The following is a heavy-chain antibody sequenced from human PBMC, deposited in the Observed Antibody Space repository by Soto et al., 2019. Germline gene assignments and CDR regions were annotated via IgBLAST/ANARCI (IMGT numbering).Heavy chain of an antibody. D-gene: IGHD2-8*01. Sequence: QVQLVESGGGVVQPGKSLRLSCAASGFTFSSHGIHWVRQAPGKGLKWVAIIWHDGSNKYYADSVKGRFTISRDNSNNMVYLQMNSLRAEDTAVYYCAREGGVYCASGVCNPDFWGQGTQVTVSS. CDR3: AREGGVYCASGVCNPDF. V-gene: IGHV3-33*01. CDR2: IWHDGSNK. CDR1: GFTFSSHG. J-gene: IGHJ4*02.